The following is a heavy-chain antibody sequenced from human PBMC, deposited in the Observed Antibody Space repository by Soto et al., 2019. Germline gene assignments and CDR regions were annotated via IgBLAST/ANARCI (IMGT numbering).Heavy chain of an antibody. CDR3: ASDGIDISGYERILAC. V-gene: IGHV3-48*01. CDR2: ISSSSSTI. J-gene: IGHJ4*02. Sequence: EVQLVESGGGLVQPGGSLRLSCAASGFTFSSYSMKWVRQAPGKGLEWVSYISSSSSTIYYADSVKGRFTISRDNAKNSWYLQINSLRAEDTAVYYCASDGIDISGYERILACCGQGTLATVSS. CDR1: GFTFSSYS. D-gene: IGHD5-12*01.